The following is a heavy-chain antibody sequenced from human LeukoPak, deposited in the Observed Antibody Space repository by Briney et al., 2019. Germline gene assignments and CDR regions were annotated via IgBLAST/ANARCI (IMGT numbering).Heavy chain of an antibody. D-gene: IGHD3-22*01. CDR3: AKDFRLYYDSSAIDY. V-gene: IGHV3-30*18. J-gene: IGHJ4*02. Sequence: GRSLRLSCAASGFTFSSYGMHWVRQAPGKGLEWVAVISYDGSNKYYADSVKGRFTISRDNSKNTLYLQMNSLRAEDTAVYYCAKDFRLYYDSSAIDYWGQGTLVTVSS. CDR1: GFTFSSYG. CDR2: ISYDGSNK.